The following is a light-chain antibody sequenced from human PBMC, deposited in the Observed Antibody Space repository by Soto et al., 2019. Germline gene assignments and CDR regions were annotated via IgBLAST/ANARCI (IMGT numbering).Light chain of an antibody. V-gene: IGKV3-11*01. Sequence: EIVLTHSPDTLSLSPGERATLSFSSSQSIRSERLAWYQQKPGQAPRLVIFDASNRASGMPERFSGSGSGTDFTLTISSLEPEDFAVYYCQQRSNWPPKITFGQGTRLEI. CDR3: QQRSNWPPKIT. J-gene: IGKJ5*01. CDR1: QSIRSER. CDR2: DAS.